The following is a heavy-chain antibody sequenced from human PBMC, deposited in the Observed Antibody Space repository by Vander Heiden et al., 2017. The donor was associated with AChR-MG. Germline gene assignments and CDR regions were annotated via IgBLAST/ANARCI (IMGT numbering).Heavy chain of an antibody. J-gene: IGHJ4*02. CDR1: GFTFSSYG. Sequence: QVQLVESGGGVVQPGRSLRLSCAASGFTFSSYGMHWVRQAPGKGLEWVAVIWYDGSNKYYADSVKGRFTISRDNSKNTLYLQMNSLRAEDTAVYYCARDDSSGYYVIGLADYWGQGTLVTVSS. CDR3: ARDDSSGYYVIGLADY. D-gene: IGHD3-22*01. V-gene: IGHV3-33*01. CDR2: IWYDGSNK.